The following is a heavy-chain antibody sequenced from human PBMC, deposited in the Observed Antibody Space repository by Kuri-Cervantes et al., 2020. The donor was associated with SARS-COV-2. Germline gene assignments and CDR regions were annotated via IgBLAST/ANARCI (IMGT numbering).Heavy chain of an antibody. D-gene: IGHD3-3*01. Sequence: ASVKVSCKASGYTFTSYYMHWVRQAPGQGLEWMGIINPSGGSTSYAQKFQGRVTMNRDTSTSTVYMELSRLRSEDTAVYYCARSEYYYFWSGRNDGFDIWGQGTMVTVSS. J-gene: IGHJ3*02. V-gene: IGHV1-46*01. CDR3: ARSEYYYFWSGRNDGFDI. CDR1: GYTFTSYY. CDR2: INPSGGST.